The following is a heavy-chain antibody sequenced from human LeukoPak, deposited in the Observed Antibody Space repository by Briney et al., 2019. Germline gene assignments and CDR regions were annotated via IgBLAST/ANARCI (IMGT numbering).Heavy chain of an antibody. J-gene: IGHJ4*02. Sequence: PGGSLRLSCAASGFTFSSYAMHWVRQAPGKGLEWVAVISYDGSNKYYADSVKGRFTISRDNSKNTLYLQMNSLRAEGTAVYYCASSPYYYDSSGYYGAPSFDYWGQGTLVTVSS. CDR3: ASSPYYYDSSGYYGAPSFDY. CDR2: ISYDGSNK. D-gene: IGHD3-22*01. CDR1: GFTFSSYA. V-gene: IGHV3-30-3*01.